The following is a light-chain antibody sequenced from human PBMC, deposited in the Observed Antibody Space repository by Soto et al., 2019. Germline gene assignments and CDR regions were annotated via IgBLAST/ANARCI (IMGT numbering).Light chain of an antibody. V-gene: IGLV2-14*01. CDR1: SSDIGAYNY. Sequence: QSALTQPASVSGSPGQSITISCTGTSSDIGAYNYVSWYQQHPGKAPKLMIYDVSNRPSGVSNHFSGSKSGNTASLTISGLQAEDEADYYCSSYTSSSTLVFGGGTKVTVL. CDR2: DVS. J-gene: IGLJ2*01. CDR3: SSYTSSSTLV.